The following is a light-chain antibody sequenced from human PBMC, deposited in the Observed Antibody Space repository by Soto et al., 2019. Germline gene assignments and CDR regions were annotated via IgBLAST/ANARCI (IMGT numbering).Light chain of an antibody. Sequence: QTVVTQEPSFSVSPGGTVTLTCGLTSGSVSTTYYPSWYQQTPGQAPRTLIYSTNIRSSGVPDRFSGSILGNKAALTITGAQADDEPDYHCMLYMGGGLVVFGGGTKLTVL. CDR2: STN. J-gene: IGLJ2*01. CDR3: MLYMGGGLVV. CDR1: SGSVSTTYY. V-gene: IGLV8-61*01.